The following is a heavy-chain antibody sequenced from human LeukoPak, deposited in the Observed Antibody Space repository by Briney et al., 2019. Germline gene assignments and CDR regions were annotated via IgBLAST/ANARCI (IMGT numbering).Heavy chain of an antibody. CDR2: ISYSGST. V-gene: IGHV4-59*08. CDR1: GGSISSYY. J-gene: IGHJ5*02. CDR3: ARHSICFDP. Sequence: SETLSLTCTVSGGSISSYYWSWIRQPPGKGLEWIGYISYSGSTNYNPSLKSRVTISVDTSKNQFSLKLTSVTAADTAVYYCARHSICFDPWGQGTLVTVSS.